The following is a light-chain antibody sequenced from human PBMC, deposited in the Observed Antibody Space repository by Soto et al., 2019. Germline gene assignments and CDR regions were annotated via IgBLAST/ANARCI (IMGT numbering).Light chain of an antibody. CDR2: ATS. Sequence: DVQMTQSPSSVSASVVDIVSINCLASQSVNNWLAWYQQRPGKAPKSLIYATSTLQSGVPSRFSGSGSGTDFTLTIDSLQPEDFATYYCQQYNNFPPTFGGGTKVDIK. CDR3: QQYNNFPPT. V-gene: IGKV1D-16*01. J-gene: IGKJ4*01. CDR1: QSVNNW.